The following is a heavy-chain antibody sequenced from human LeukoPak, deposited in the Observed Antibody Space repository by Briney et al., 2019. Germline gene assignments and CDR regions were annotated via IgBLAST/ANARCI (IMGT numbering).Heavy chain of an antibody. CDR3: ARDQGETIFGVVIRDAFDI. CDR1: GYTFTSYY. V-gene: IGHV1-46*01. CDR2: INPSGGST. Sequence: ASVKVSCKASGYTFTSYYMHWVRQAPGQGLEWMGIINPSGGSTSYAQKFQGRVTMTRDMSTSTVYMELSSLRSEDTAVYYCARDQGETIFGVVIRDAFDIWGQGTMVTVSS. D-gene: IGHD3-3*01. J-gene: IGHJ3*02.